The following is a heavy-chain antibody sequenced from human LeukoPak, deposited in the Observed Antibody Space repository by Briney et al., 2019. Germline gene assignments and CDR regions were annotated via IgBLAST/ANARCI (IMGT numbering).Heavy chain of an antibody. CDR1: GFTFSSYA. D-gene: IGHD5-12*01. V-gene: IGHV3-30-3*01. CDR2: ISYDGSNK. Sequence: GGSLRLSCAASGFTFSSYAMHWVRQAPGKGLEWVAVISYDGSNKYYADSVKGRFTISRDNSKNTLYLQMNSLRAEDTAVYYCASCKATALAFDYWGQGTLVTVS. J-gene: IGHJ4*02. CDR3: ASCKATALAFDY.